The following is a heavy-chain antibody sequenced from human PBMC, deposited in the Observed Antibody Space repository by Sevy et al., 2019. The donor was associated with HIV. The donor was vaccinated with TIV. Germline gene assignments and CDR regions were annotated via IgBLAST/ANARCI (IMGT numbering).Heavy chain of an antibody. J-gene: IGHJ4*02. D-gene: IGHD3-3*01. CDR1: GGSISSSSYY. CDR3: ARLDFWSGYPYFDY. V-gene: IGHV4-39*01. Sequence: SETLSLTCTVAGGSISSSSYYWGWIRQPPGKGMEWIGSIYYSGSNYYNPSLTIRVTISVDTSKNQFSLKLSSVTAADTAVYYCARLDFWSGYPYFDYWGQGPLVTVSS. CDR2: IYYSGSN.